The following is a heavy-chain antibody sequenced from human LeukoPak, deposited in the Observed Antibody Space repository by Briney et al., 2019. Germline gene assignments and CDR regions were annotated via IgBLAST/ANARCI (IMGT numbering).Heavy chain of an antibody. CDR1: GFTFSSYW. J-gene: IGHJ4*02. CDR3: ARGFGYSNG. Sequence: PGGSLRLSCVASGFTFSSYWMSWVRQAPGKGLEWVANIRQEGSEKYCVDSVMGRFTISRDNAKNSVYLQMSSLRVEDTAVYYCARGFGYSNGWGQGTLVTVSS. CDR2: IRQEGSEK. V-gene: IGHV3-7*01. D-gene: IGHD6-19*01.